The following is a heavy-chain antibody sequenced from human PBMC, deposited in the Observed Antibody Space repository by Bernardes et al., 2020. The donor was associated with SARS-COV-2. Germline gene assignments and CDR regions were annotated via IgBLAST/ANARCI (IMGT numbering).Heavy chain of an antibody. J-gene: IGHJ2*01. V-gene: IGHV4-61*02. CDR3: ARDQGEWLRFYWYFDL. D-gene: IGHD5-12*01. Sequence: SEPLYLTCTVSGGSISSVSYYWSWSLQPAGKGLEWIGRIYTSGSTNYNPSLKSRVTISVDTSKNQFSLKLSSVTAADTAVYYCARDQGEWLRFYWYFDLWGRGTLVTVSS. CDR2: IYTSGST. CDR1: GGSISSVSYY.